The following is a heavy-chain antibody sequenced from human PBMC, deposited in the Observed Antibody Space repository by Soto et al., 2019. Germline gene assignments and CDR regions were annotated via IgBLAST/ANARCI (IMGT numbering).Heavy chain of an antibody. Sequence: ESGGGVVQPGRSLRLSCAASGFTFSSYGMHWVRQAPGKGLEWVAVISYDGSNKYYADSVKGRFTISRDNSKNTLYLQMNSLRAEDTAVYYCAKDLTTMIVVVIAGGAFDIWGQGTMVTVSS. D-gene: IGHD3-22*01. J-gene: IGHJ3*02. CDR1: GFTFSSYG. CDR2: ISYDGSNK. V-gene: IGHV3-30*18. CDR3: AKDLTTMIVVVIAGGAFDI.